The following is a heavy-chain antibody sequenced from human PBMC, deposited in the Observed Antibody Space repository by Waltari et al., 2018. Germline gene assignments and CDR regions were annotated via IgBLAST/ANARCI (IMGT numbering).Heavy chain of an antibody. J-gene: IGHJ6*02. V-gene: IGHV3-9*01. CDR3: VKDTEVFGEASGPYAMDV. D-gene: IGHD3-10*02. CDR2: LSWNSGKA. Sequence: PGKGLEWVTGLSWNSGKAGYVDSGKGRFTISRDNARNTLYLQMNSLRVDDTALYYCVKDTEVFGEASGPYAMDVWGQGTTVNVSS.